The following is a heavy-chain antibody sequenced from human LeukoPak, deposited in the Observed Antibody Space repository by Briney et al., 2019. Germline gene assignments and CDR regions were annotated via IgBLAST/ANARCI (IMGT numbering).Heavy chain of an antibody. D-gene: IGHD6-13*01. J-gene: IGHJ3*02. CDR1: GYTFTGYY. CDR3: AVGYSSSQDAFDI. Sequence: GSVKVSCKASGYTFTGYYMHWVRQAPGQGLEWMGWINPNSGGTNYAQKFQGRVTMTRDTSISTAYMELSRLRSDDTAVYYCAVGYSSSQDAFDIWGQGTMVTVSS. V-gene: IGHV1-2*02. CDR2: INPNSGGT.